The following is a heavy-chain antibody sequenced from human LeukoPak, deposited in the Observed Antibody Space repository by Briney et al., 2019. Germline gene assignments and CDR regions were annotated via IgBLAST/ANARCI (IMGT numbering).Heavy chain of an antibody. V-gene: IGHV5-51*01. J-gene: IGHJ5*02. Sequence: GESLQISCKGSGYSFTSYWIGWVRQMPGKGLEWMGIIYPGDSDTRYSPSFQGQVTISADKSISTAYLQWSSLKASDTAMYYCARLGPANIVVVPAAYNWFDPWGQGTLVTVSS. CDR1: GYSFTSYW. CDR3: ARLGPANIVVVPAAYNWFDP. D-gene: IGHD2-2*01. CDR2: IYPGDSDT.